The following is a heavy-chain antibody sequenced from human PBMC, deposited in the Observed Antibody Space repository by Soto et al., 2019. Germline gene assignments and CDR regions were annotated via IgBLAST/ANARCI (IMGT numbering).Heavy chain of an antibody. J-gene: IGHJ6*02. CDR3: AREMAPPSSYAAYYYYGMDV. CDR1: GFTFSSYA. D-gene: IGHD2-8*01. Sequence: QVQLVESGGGVVQPGRSLRLSCAASGFTFSSYAMHWVRQAPGKGLEWVAVISYDGSNKYYADSVKGRFTISSDNSKNTLYRQMNRLRAEDTAGYYCAREMAPPSSYAAYYYYGMDVWGQGTTVTVSS. CDR2: ISYDGSNK. V-gene: IGHV3-30-3*01.